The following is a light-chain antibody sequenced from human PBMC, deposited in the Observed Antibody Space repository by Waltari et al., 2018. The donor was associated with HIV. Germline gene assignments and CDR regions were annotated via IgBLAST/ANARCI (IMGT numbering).Light chain of an antibody. J-gene: IGLJ3*02. Sequence: QSVLTQPPSASGTPGQRVTISCSGSSSNIGSNYGYWYQQLPGTAPKLPIYRNKQRPSGVPDRFSGSKSGTSASLAISGLRSEDEADYYCAAWDDSLSGLVFGGGTKVTVL. V-gene: IGLV1-47*01. CDR1: SSNIGSNY. CDR3: AAWDDSLSGLV. CDR2: RNK.